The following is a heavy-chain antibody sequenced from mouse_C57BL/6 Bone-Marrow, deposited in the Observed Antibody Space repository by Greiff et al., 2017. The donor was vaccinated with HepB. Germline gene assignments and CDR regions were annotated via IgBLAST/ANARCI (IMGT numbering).Heavy chain of an antibody. CDR2: INPYNGGT. J-gene: IGHJ4*01. CDR1: GYTFTDYY. Sequence: VQLKESGPVLVKPGASVKMSCKASGYTFTDYYMNWVKQSHGKSLEWIGVINPYNGGTSYNQKFKGKATLTVDKSSSTAYMELNSLTSEDSAVYYCALKLGRGAMDYWGQGTSVTVSS. CDR3: ALKLGRGAMDY. D-gene: IGHD4-1*01. V-gene: IGHV1-19*01.